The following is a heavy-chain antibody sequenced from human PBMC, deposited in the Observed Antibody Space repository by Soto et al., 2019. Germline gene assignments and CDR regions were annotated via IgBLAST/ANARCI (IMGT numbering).Heavy chain of an antibody. CDR3: AKEGYDSSGYYPRGSYYYGMDV. J-gene: IGHJ6*02. CDR1: GFTFSSYA. V-gene: IGHV3-23*01. CDR2: ISGSGGST. Sequence: PGGSLRLSSAASGFTFSSYAMSWVRQAPGKGLEWVSAISGSGGSTYYADSVKGRFTISRDNSKNTLYLQMNSLRAEDTAVYYCAKEGYDSSGYYPRGSYYYGMDVWGQGTTVTVSS. D-gene: IGHD3-22*01.